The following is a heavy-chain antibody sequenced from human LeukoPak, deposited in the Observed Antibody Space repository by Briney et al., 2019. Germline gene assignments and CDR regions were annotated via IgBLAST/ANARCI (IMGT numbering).Heavy chain of an antibody. J-gene: IGHJ6*03. V-gene: IGHV4-4*07. CDR1: GGFFNSYN. CDR2: VYSSGSN. D-gene: IGHD3-22*01. CDR3: AFPNYHPSLKSPITISVDTSKNHFSLKLTSVTAADTAVYYFARHNGFDRGYYYYMDL. Sequence: SETLSLTCTVSGGFFNSYNWSWVRQPAGKGLEWIGRVYSSGSNKYNTYLKRRINISEEKNKKKLSRKKKYVHTADTAGYYCAFPNYHPSLKSPITISVDTSKNHFSLKLTSVTAADTAVYYFARHNGFDRGYYYYMDLWGKGTTVTVSS.